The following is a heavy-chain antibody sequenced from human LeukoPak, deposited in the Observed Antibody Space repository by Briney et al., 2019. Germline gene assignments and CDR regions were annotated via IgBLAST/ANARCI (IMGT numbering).Heavy chain of an antibody. V-gene: IGHV1-18*01. J-gene: IGHJ4*02. CDR3: ARVKYCSGGSCYGTLDY. D-gene: IGHD2-15*01. Sequence: GASVKVSCKASGYTFTSYGISWVRQAPGQGLEWMGWISAYNGNTNYAQKLQGRVTMTTDTSTSTAYMELRSLRSDDTAVYYCARVKYCSGGSCYGTLDYWAREPWSPSPQ. CDR1: GYTFTSYG. CDR2: ISAYNGNT.